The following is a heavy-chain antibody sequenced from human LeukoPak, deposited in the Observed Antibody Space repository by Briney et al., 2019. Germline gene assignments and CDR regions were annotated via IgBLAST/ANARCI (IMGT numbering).Heavy chain of an antibody. J-gene: IGHJ4*02. CDR1: GFTFSSYA. Sequence: GGSLRLSCAASGFTFSSYAMSWVRQATGKGLEWVSAISGSGGRTYYADSVKGRFTISRDNSKNTLYLQMNSLRAEDTAVYYCAKAPMVRGAVFDYWGQGTLVTVSS. D-gene: IGHD3-10*01. CDR2: ISGSGGRT. V-gene: IGHV3-23*01. CDR3: AKAPMVRGAVFDY.